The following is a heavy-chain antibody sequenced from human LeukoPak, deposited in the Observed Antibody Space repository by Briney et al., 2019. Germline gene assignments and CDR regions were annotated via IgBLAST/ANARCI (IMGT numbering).Heavy chain of an antibody. V-gene: IGHV3-66*01. CDR3: ARDSSGYSYGTGY. CDR2: IYSGGST. Sequence: PGGSLRLSCAASGFTFSSYGMEWVRQAPGKGLEWVSVIYSGGSTYYADSVKGRFTISRDDSKNTLYLQMNSLRAEDTAVYYCARDSSGYSYGTGYWGQGTLVTVSS. J-gene: IGHJ4*02. D-gene: IGHD5-18*01. CDR1: GFTFSSYG.